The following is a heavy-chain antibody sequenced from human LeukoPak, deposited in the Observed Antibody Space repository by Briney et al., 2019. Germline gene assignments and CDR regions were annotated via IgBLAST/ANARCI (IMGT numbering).Heavy chain of an antibody. J-gene: IGHJ4*02. CDR2: ISAYNGNT. CDR3: ARGQGTVTHPREGDY. Sequence: ASVKVSCKASGYTFTSYGISWVRQAPGQGLEWMGWISAYNGNTNYAQKLQGRVTMTTDTSTSTAYMEQRSLRSDDTAVYYCARGQGTVTHPREGDYWGQGTLVTVSS. V-gene: IGHV1-18*01. CDR1: GYTFTSYG. D-gene: IGHD4-17*01.